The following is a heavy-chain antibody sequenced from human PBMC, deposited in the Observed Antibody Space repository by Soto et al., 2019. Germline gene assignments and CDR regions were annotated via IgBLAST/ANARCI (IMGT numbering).Heavy chain of an antibody. D-gene: IGHD4-17*01. J-gene: IGHJ6*02. CDR2: FYYTGGT. Sequence: PSETLSLTCTVSGGSISSSGSYWGWVRQPPGKGLEWIVSFYYTGGTYSTYYNPSLKSRVTISVDTSKNQFSLKLSSVTAADTAVYYCARIGMTTVTKTRYYGMDVWGQGTTVTVSS. CDR3: ARIGMTTVTKTRYYGMDV. CDR1: GGSISSSGSY. V-gene: IGHV4-39*07.